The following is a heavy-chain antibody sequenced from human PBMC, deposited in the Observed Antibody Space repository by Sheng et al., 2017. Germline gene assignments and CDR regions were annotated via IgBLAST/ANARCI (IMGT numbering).Heavy chain of an antibody. V-gene: IGHV3-30*04. J-gene: IGHJ6*03. Sequence: QVQLVESGGGVVQPGRSLRLSCAASGFTFSSYAMHWVRQAPGKGLEWVAVISYDGSNKYYADSVKGRFTISRDNSKNTLYLQMNSLRAEDTAVYYCARDRRITIFGVVTYNVNYYMDVWGQGTTVTVSS. CDR1: GFTFSSYA. CDR2: ISYDGSNK. CDR3: ARDRRITIFGVVTYNVNYYMDV. D-gene: IGHD3-3*01.